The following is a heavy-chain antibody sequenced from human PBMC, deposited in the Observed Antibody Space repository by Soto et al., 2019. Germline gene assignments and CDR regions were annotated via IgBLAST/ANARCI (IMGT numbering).Heavy chain of an antibody. D-gene: IGHD3-10*01. CDR2: MNPNSGNT. V-gene: IGHV1-8*01. J-gene: IGHJ4*02. CDR3: TKRPAYYYGSGSQKVLDY. Sequence: GASVKVSCKASGYTCTSYDINWVRQATGQGLEWMGWMNPNSGNTGYAQKFQGRVTMTRNTSISTAYMELSSLKTEDTAVYSCTKRPAYYYGSGSQKVLDYWGQGPLVTVSS. CDR1: GYTCTSYD.